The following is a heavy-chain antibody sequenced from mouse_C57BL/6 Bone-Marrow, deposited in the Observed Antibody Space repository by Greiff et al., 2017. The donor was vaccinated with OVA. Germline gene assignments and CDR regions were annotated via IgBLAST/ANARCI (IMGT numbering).Heavy chain of an antibody. CDR3: ARLESTGTGCAY. Sequence: QVQLQQPGTELVKPGASVKLSCKASGYTFPSYWMHWVKQRPGQGLEWIGNINPSNGGTNYNEKFKSKATLTVDKSSSTAYMQLSSLTSEDSAVYYCARLESTGTGCAYWGQGTLVTVSA. CDR1: GYTFPSYW. D-gene: IGHD4-1*02. J-gene: IGHJ3*01. CDR2: INPSNGGT. V-gene: IGHV1-53*01.